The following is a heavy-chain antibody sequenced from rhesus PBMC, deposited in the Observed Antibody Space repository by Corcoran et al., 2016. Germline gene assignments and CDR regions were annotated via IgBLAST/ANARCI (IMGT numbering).Heavy chain of an antibody. Sequence: QLQLQESGTGLVKPSETLSLTCAVSGGSISRNYWSWIRQPPGKRLEWIGRISGSGGSTDYTSSLKSRVTMSTDTSKNQFSLKLSSVTAAATAVYYCARYSGSWIYAFDFWGQGFMVTVSS. CDR2: ISGSGGST. D-gene: IGHD6-25*01. V-gene: IGHV4-173*01. CDR3: ARYSGSWIYAFDF. J-gene: IGHJ3*01. CDR1: GGSISRNY.